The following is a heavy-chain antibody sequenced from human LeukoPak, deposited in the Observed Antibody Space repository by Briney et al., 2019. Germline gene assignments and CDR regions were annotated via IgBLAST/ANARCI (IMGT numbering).Heavy chain of an antibody. CDR2: IYYSGST. CDR1: GGSLRSSSYY. Sequence: PSETLSLTCTVSGGSLRSSSYYWAWIRQPPGKGLEGIGNIYYSGSTYYNPSLKSRVTISVDTSKNQFSLKLSSVTAADTAVYFCAISTYYYDSSGIFWGQGTLVTVSS. V-gene: IGHV4-39*01. J-gene: IGHJ4*02. D-gene: IGHD3-22*01. CDR3: AISTYYYDSSGIF.